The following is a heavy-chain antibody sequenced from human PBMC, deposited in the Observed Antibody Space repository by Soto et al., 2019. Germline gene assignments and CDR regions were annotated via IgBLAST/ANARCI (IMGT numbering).Heavy chain of an antibody. CDR2: ISGSGGST. CDR1: GFTFSSYA. J-gene: IGHJ4*02. D-gene: IGHD5-18*01. V-gene: IGHV3-23*01. CDR3: ARDQPGYSYGYGLGY. Sequence: PGGSLRLSCAASGFTFSSYAMSSVRQAPGKGLEWVSAISGSGGSTYYADSVKGRFTISRDNSKNTLYLQMNSLRAEDTAVYYCARDQPGYSYGYGLGYWGQGTLVTVSS.